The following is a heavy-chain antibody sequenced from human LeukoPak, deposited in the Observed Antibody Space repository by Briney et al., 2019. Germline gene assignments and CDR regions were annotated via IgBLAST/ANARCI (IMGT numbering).Heavy chain of an antibody. CDR2: LKSQTDGGTT. J-gene: IGHJ4*02. D-gene: IGHD2-2*01. V-gene: IGHV3-15*01. Sequence: GGSLRLSCAASGFTFSSYGMSWVRQAPGKGLEWVGRLKSQTDGGTTDYAAPVGGRFTISRDDSKNTLYLQMDSLKTDDTAVYYCATGPEPAAMVFDFWGQGTLVTVSS. CDR3: ATGPEPAAMVFDF. CDR1: GFTFSSYG.